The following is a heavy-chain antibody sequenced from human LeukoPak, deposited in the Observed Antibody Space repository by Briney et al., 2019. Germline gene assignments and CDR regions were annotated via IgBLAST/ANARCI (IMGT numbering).Heavy chain of an antibody. J-gene: IGHJ4*02. Sequence: AASVTVSRKASGYTFTSSGISWVRQAPGPGLEWLGWMSAYNGNTNYAQKLQGRVTMTTDTSTSTAYIALRSLRSDDTAVYYCARSDLYYDSSGYSYVFDYWGQGTLVTVSS. V-gene: IGHV1-18*01. D-gene: IGHD3-22*01. CDR1: GYTFTSSG. CDR3: ARSDLYYDSSGYSYVFDY. CDR2: MSAYNGNT.